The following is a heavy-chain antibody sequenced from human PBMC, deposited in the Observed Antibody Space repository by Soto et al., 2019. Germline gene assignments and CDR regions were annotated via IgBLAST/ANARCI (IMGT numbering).Heavy chain of an antibody. J-gene: IGHJ6*02. CDR3: ARNKPLLLKHYYYYDGMDV. V-gene: IGHV4-39*07. D-gene: IGHD1-26*01. Sequence: QLQLQESGPGLVKPSETLSLTCTVSGGSISSSSYYWGWIRQPPGKGLEWIGSIYTSGSTNYNPPLKRRVTMSVETSKNQFPLKLSSVTAADTAVYYCARNKPLLLKHYYYYDGMDVWGQGTTVTVSS. CDR1: GGSISSSSYY. CDR2: IYTSGST.